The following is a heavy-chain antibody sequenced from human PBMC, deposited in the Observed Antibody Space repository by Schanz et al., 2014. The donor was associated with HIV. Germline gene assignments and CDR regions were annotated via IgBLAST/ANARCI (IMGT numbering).Heavy chain of an antibody. Sequence: EEHLLESGGDLLQPGGSLRLSCVASGFPFSNFAMSWVRQDPGRGLEWVSAISTGGERTFYADSVKGRVTISRDDSKNTLYLQMNSLRVEDTAVYYCAKADEIRHFDWYHPPFDSWGQGTLVTVSS. CDR3: AKADEIRHFDWYHPPFDS. CDR2: ISTGGERT. J-gene: IGHJ4*02. D-gene: IGHD3-9*01. V-gene: IGHV3-23*01. CDR1: GFPFSNFA.